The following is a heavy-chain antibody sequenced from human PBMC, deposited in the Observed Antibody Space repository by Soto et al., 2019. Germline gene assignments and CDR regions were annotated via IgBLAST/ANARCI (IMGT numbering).Heavy chain of an antibody. CDR3: ARERPDGARLDP. J-gene: IGHJ5*02. Sequence: QVQLQESGPGLVKPSQTLSLNCTVSGGSISSGDYYWSWIRQPPGKGLEWIGYIYHSGSTYYNPSLKSRVTISVDTSKNQFSLKLSSVTAADTAVYYCARERPDGARLDPWGQGTLVTVSS. CDR2: IYHSGST. V-gene: IGHV4-30-4*01. CDR1: GGSISSGDYY. D-gene: IGHD6-6*01.